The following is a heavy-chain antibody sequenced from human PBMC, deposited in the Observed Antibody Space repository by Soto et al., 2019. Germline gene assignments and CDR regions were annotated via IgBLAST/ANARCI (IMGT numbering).Heavy chain of an antibody. J-gene: IGHJ5*02. CDR3: AKVRVVMTYNWFDP. V-gene: IGHV3-30*18. CDR1: GFTFSSYG. CDR2: ISYDGSNK. D-gene: IGHD3-3*01. Sequence: QVQLVESGGGVVQPGRSLRLSCAASGFTFSSYGMHWVRQAPGKGLEWVAVISYDGSNKYYADSVKGRFTISRDNSKNPLYLQMNSLRAEDTAVYYCAKVRVVMTYNWFDPWGQGTLVTVSS.